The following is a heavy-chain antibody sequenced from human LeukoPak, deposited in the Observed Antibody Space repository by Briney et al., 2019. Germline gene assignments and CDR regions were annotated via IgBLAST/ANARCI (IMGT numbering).Heavy chain of an antibody. CDR1: GFPFSSYW. Sequence: GGSLRLSCATSGFPFSSYWMHWVRQAPGKGLVWVARIHSDGIGTTYADSVKGRFTISRDNAKNTLYLQMNSLRSEDTALYYCVRDNYYGMDVWGQGTTVTVSS. J-gene: IGHJ6*02. CDR2: IHSDGIGT. V-gene: IGHV3-74*01. CDR3: VRDNYYGMDV.